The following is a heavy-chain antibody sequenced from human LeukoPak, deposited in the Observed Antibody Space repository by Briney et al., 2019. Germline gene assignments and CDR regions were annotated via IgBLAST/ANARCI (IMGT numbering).Heavy chain of an antibody. Sequence: GGSLRLSCAASGFTFSRHSMNWVRQAPGKGLEWVANIKQDGSEKYYVDSVKGRFTISRDNAKKSPYLQMNSLRAEDTAVYHCARDYMVRGVMPLFDPWGQGTLVTVSS. V-gene: IGHV3-7*01. D-gene: IGHD3-10*01. CDR2: IKQDGSEK. CDR1: GFTFSRHS. J-gene: IGHJ5*02. CDR3: ARDYMVRGVMPLFDP.